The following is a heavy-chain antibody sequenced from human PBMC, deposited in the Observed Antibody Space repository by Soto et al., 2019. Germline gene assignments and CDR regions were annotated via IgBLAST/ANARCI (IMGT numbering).Heavy chain of an antibody. V-gene: IGHV4-34*01. CDR1: GGSFSGYY. CDR2: INHSGST. Sequence: SETLSLTCAVYGGSFSGYYWSWIRQPPGKGLEWIGEINHSGSTNYNPSLKSRVTISVDTSKNQFSLKLSSVTAADTAVYYCARGGYYYGSEYYYYYGMDVWGQGTTVTVS. CDR3: ARGGYYYGSEYYYYYGMDV. J-gene: IGHJ6*02. D-gene: IGHD3-10*01.